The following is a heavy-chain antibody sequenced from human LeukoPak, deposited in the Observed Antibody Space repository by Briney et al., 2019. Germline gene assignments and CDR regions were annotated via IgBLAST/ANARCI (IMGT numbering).Heavy chain of an antibody. CDR1: GFSLSTSGVG. J-gene: IGHJ4*02. CDR2: IYWNDDK. CDR3: AHRGVAFDY. Sequence: SGPTLVNPTQTLTLTCTFSGFSLSTSGVGVGWIRQPPERALDWLALIYWNDDKRYSPSLKSRLTITKDTSKNQVVLTMTNMDPVDTVTYYCAHRGVAFDYWGQGTLVTVSS. D-gene: IGHD3-3*01. V-gene: IGHV2-5*01.